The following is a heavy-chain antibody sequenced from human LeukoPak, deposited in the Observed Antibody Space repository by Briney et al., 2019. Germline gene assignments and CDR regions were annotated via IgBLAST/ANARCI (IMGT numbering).Heavy chain of an antibody. CDR2: INPNSGGT. J-gene: IGHJ4*02. Sequence: GASVTVSCKASGYTFTGYYMHWVRQAPGQGLEWMGWINPNSGGTNYAQKIQGRVTTTRDTSISTAYMELSRLRSDDTAVYYCARVIPNSYYYDSSGYYCDYWGQGTLVTVSS. V-gene: IGHV1-2*02. CDR3: ARVIPNSYYYDSSGYYCDY. D-gene: IGHD3-22*01. CDR1: GYTFTGYY.